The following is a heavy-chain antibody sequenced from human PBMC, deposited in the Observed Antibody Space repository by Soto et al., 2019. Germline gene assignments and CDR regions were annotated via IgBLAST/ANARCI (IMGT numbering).Heavy chain of an antibody. CDR2: ISYDGRNK. V-gene: IGHV3-30*03. CDR3: AIGIVGATPTSYWGQGTLVTSPQVRGSLADPLTRRGFDP. J-gene: IGHJ5*02. D-gene: IGHD1-26*01. Sequence: GGSLKISCPASGFTFSSYGMHWVRRAPGKGLEWVAVISYDGRNKYYADSVKGRFTISRDNSKNTLYLQMNSLRAEDTAVYYCAIGIVGATPTSYWGQGTLVTSPQVRGSLADPLTRRGFDPWGQGTLVTVSS. CDR1: GFTFSSYG.